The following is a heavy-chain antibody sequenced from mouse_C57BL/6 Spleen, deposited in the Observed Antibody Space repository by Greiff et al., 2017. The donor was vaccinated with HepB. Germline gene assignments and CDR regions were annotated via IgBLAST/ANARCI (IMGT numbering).Heavy chain of an antibody. V-gene: IGHV1-61*01. CDR2: IYPSDSET. CDR3: ARGAQAVDY. CDR1: GYTFTSYW. J-gene: IGHJ2*01. Sequence: VQLQQPGAELVRPGSSVKLSCKASGYTFTSYWMDWVKQRPGQGLEWIGNIYPSDSETHYNQKFKDKATLTVDKSSSTAYMQLSSLTSEDSAVYYCARGAQAVDYWGQGTTLTVSS. D-gene: IGHD3-2*02.